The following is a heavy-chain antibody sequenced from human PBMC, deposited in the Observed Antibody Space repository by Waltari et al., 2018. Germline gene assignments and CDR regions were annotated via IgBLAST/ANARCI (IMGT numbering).Heavy chain of an antibody. D-gene: IGHD1-26*01. CDR2: IHNSGST. CDR1: GDSISSYY. V-gene: IGHV4-59*01. CDR3: ARSPRGIVTLFDY. Sequence: QVQLQESGPGLVKPSETLSLSCIISGDSISSYYWTWMRQPPGKGLEWIGYIHNSGSTNSNPSLKSRLALSLDTSKSQSSLRLTSVTAADTAVYYCARSPRGIVTLFDYWGRGILVTVSS. J-gene: IGHJ4*02.